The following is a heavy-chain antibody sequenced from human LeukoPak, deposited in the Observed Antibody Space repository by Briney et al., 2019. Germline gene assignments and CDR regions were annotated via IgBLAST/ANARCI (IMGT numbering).Heavy chain of an antibody. D-gene: IGHD3-10*01. V-gene: IGHV3-7*01. CDR1: GLTFSSYW. CDR2: INQDGSEK. CDR3: AKGIGELYVYYLDY. J-gene: IGHJ4*02. Sequence: GGSLRLSCAASGLTFSSYWMSWVRQAPGKGLDWVANINQDGSEKYYVDSVKGRLTISRDNAKNSLYLQMNSLRAEDTAVYYCAKGIGELYVYYLDYGGQGTLVSVSS.